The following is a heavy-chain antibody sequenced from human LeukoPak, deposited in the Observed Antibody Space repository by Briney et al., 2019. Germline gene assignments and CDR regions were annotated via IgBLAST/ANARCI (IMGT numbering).Heavy chain of an antibody. J-gene: IGHJ4*02. V-gene: IGHV4-34*01. CDR3: ARGEEFQFSIVVVPAARPRVFDY. CDR1: GGSFRGYY. D-gene: IGHD2-2*01. CDR2: INHSGST. Sequence: SETLSLTCAVYGGSFRGYYWSWLRQPPGKGLEWIGEINHSGSTIHNPSLKSRVTISVDTSKNQFSLKLSSVTAADTAVYYCARGEEFQFSIVVVPAARPRVFDYWGQGTLVTVSS.